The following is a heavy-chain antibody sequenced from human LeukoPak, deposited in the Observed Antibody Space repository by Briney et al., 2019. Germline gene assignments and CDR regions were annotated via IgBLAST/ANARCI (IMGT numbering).Heavy chain of an antibody. V-gene: IGHV3-74*01. J-gene: IGHJ4*02. CDR1: GFTFSNYW. Sequence: GGSLRLSCAASGFTFSNYWMHWVRQAPGKGLMWASRIDTESTTTYADSVKGRFTISRDNAKNTLYLQMNSLRVEDTAVYYCARITSYAYFDYWGQGTLVTVSS. CDR2: IDTESTT. CDR3: ARITSYAYFDY. D-gene: IGHD5-18*01.